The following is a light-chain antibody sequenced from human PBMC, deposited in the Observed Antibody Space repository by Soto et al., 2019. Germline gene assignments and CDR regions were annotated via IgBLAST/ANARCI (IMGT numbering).Light chain of an antibody. CDR1: QSVSGY. J-gene: IGKJ4*01. CDR3: QQRSNWPPLT. CDR2: DAS. Sequence: ELVFTQSQATLSLSPGVRATLACRASQSVSGYLAWYQQKPGNAPRLLIYDASNRANGIPARFSGSGTGTDFTLTISSLEPEDFAAYYCQQRSNWPPLTFGAGTQVEIK. V-gene: IGKV3-11*01.